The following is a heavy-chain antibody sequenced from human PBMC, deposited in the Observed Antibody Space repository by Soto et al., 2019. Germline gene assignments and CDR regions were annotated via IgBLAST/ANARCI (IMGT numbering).Heavy chain of an antibody. CDR2: ISGSGGST. Sequence: GGSLRLSCAASGFTFSSYAMSWVHQAPGKGLEWVSAISGSGGSTYYADSVKGRFTISRDNSKNTLYLQMNSLRAEDTAVYYCAKDRYSYGYYFDYWGQGTLVTVSS. J-gene: IGHJ4*02. CDR1: GFTFSSYA. D-gene: IGHD5-18*01. CDR3: AKDRYSYGYYFDY. V-gene: IGHV3-23*01.